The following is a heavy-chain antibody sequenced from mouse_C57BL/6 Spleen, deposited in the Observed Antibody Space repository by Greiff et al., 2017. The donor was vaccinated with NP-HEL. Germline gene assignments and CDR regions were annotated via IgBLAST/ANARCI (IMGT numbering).Heavy chain of an antibody. CDR1: GYTFPDYN. Sequence: VQLQQSGPELLKPGASVKMSCKASGYTFPDYNMHWVKQSHGKSLEWIGYINPNNGGTSYNQKFKGKATLTVNKSSSTAYMELRSLTSEDAAVYYCARLDDYEGGRAMDYWGQGTSVTVSS. V-gene: IGHV1-22*01. J-gene: IGHJ4*01. CDR2: INPNNGGT. CDR3: ARLDDYEGGRAMDY. D-gene: IGHD2-4*01.